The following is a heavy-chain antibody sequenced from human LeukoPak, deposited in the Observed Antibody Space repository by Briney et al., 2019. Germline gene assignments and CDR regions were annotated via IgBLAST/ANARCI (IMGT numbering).Heavy chain of an antibody. D-gene: IGHD3-10*01. CDR3: AKDGTNYYGSGSSDV. Sequence: PGGSLRLSCAASGLTVSNNFMTWVRQAPGKGLEWVSIIYSGGTTYYADSVKGRFAISRDSSKNTLYLQMSSLRAEDTAVYYCAKDGTNYYGSGSSDVWGKGTTVTVSS. CDR2: IYSGGTT. J-gene: IGHJ6*04. CDR1: GLTVSNNF. V-gene: IGHV3-53*01.